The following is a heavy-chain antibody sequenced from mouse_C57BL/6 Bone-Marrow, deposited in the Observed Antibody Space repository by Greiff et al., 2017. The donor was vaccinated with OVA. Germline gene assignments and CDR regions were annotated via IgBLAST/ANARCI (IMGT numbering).Heavy chain of an antibody. CDR1: GFTFTEYP. Sequence: QVQLQQSGAELVKPGASVKLSCKASGFTFTEYPIHWVTQRSGQGLAWIGWFYPGSGSIKYNEKFKGKATLTADNSSSTVYLELSRLTSEDSAVYFCARHEEPLYYYGDYYAMDYWGQGTSVTVSS. CDR3: ARHEEPLYYYGDYYAMDY. CDR2: FYPGSGSI. V-gene: IGHV1-62-2*01. J-gene: IGHJ4*01. D-gene: IGHD1-1*01.